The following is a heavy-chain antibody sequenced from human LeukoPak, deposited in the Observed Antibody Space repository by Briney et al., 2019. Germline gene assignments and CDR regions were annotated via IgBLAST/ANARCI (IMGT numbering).Heavy chain of an antibody. Sequence: LGGSLRLSCAASGFPFSSHVLSWVRQASGKGLEWIAYINHNGEAIYYPDFVKGRFIISRDNAKNSLFLQMNDLRDEDTAVYYCARDYDWAFDFWGQGTRVTVSS. D-gene: IGHD3-9*01. J-gene: IGHJ4*02. CDR2: INHNGEAI. V-gene: IGHV3-48*02. CDR1: GFPFSSHV. CDR3: ARDYDWAFDF.